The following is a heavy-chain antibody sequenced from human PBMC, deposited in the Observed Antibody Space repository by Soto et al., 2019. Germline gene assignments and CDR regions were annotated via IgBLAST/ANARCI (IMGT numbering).Heavy chain of an antibody. J-gene: IGHJ6*03. CDR3: SRGRETYYDFWGGYHRYYSYMDA. Sequence: ASVKVSCKASGYTFTSYDINWVRQATGQGLEWMGWMNPNSGNTGYAQKFQGRVTMTRNTSISTAYMELSSLRSEDTAVYYWSRGRETYYDFWGGYHRYYSYMDAWGKGTTVTVS. V-gene: IGHV1-8*01. D-gene: IGHD3-3*01. CDR1: GYTFTSYD. CDR2: MNPNSGNT.